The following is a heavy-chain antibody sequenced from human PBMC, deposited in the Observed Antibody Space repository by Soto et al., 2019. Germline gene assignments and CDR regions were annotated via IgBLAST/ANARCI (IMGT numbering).Heavy chain of an antibody. CDR2: FDPEDGET. V-gene: IGHV1-24*01. D-gene: IGHD6-19*01. CDR3: ATPGKWMGIDRYYFDY. CDR1: GYTLTELS. J-gene: IGHJ4*02. Sequence: ASVKVSCKVSGYTLTELSMHWVRQAPGEGLEWMGGFDPEDGETIYAQKFQGRVTMTEDTSTDTAYMELSSLRSEDTAVYYCATPGKWMGIDRYYFDYWGQGTLVTVSS.